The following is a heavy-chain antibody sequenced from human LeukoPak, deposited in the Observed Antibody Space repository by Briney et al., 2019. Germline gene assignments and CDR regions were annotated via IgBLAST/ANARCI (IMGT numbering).Heavy chain of an antibody. CDR3: ARDNGMATIECAFEI. CDR1: RGSISSNY. J-gene: IGHJ3*02. Sequence: NSSETLSLTCTVSRGSISSNYWGWIRQPPGKGLEWIGYMHYSGSTNYSPSLKSRVTISVDMSKNQFSLKLSAVTAADTAVYYCARDNGMATIECAFEIWGQGTMVTVSS. CDR2: MHYSGST. D-gene: IGHD5-24*01. V-gene: IGHV4-59*01.